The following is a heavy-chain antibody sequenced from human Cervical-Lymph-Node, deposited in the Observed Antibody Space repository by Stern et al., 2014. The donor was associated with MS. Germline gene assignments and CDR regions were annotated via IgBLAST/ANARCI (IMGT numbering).Heavy chain of an antibody. Sequence: VQLVQSGSELKKPGASVKVSCKASGYIFTDYYFHWVRQAPGQGLEWMGWINPGTGATYYAQKFQGTVTMTRDTSISTAYLEFSSLRSDDTAVYFCAKGGYGTALEYWGQGTLVIVSS. CDR3: AKGGYGTALEY. D-gene: IGHD5-18*01. J-gene: IGHJ4*02. CDR2: INPGTGAT. CDR1: GYIFTDYY. V-gene: IGHV1-2*02.